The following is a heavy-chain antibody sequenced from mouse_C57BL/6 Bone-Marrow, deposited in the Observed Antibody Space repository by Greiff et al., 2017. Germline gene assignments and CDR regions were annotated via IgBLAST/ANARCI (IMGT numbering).Heavy chain of an antibody. Sequence: EVKLQESGPGLVKPSQSLSLTCSVTGYSITSGYYWNWIRQFPGNKLEWMGYISYDGSNNYNPSLKNRISITRDTSKNQFFLKLNSVTTEDTATYYCAREGSNYPYYAMDYWGQGTSVTVSS. V-gene: IGHV3-6*01. CDR2: ISYDGSN. J-gene: IGHJ4*01. CDR3: AREGSNYPYYAMDY. D-gene: IGHD2-5*01. CDR1: GYSITSGYY.